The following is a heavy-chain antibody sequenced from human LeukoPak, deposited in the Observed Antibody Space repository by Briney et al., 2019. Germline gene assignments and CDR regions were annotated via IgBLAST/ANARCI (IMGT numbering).Heavy chain of an antibody. V-gene: IGHV4-34*01. CDR1: GGSFSGYY. D-gene: IGHD2-15*01. CDR3: ARVLRYCSGGNCYSGGLGYMDV. Sequence: SETLSLTCAVYGGSFSGYYWSWIRQPPGKGLEWIGKINHSGSTNYNPSLKSRVTISVDTSKNQFSLKLSSVTAADTAVYYCARVLRYCSGGNCYSGGLGYMDVWGKGTTVTISS. CDR2: INHSGST. J-gene: IGHJ6*03.